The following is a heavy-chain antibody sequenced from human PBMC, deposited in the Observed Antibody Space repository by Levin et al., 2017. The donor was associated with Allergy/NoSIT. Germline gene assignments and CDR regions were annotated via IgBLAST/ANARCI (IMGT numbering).Heavy chain of an antibody. CDR3: ANTPSNYDFWSGYYTPYFDY. D-gene: IGHD3-3*01. Sequence: SCAASGFTFSSYAMSWVRQAPGKGLEWVSAISGSGGSTYYADSVKGRFTISRDNSKNTLYLQMNSLRAEDTAVYYCANTPSNYDFWSGYYTPYFDYWGQGTLVTVSS. CDR2: ISGSGGST. CDR1: GFTFSSYA. J-gene: IGHJ4*02. V-gene: IGHV3-23*01.